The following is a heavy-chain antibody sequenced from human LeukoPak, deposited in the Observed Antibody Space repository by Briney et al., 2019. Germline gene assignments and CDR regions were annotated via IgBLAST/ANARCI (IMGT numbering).Heavy chain of an antibody. J-gene: IGHJ4*02. CDR2: IYYSGST. D-gene: IGHD3-10*01. CDR1: GGSITGSY. CDR3: ATAGPISGRHNYFDS. V-gene: IGHV4-59*01. Sequence: SETLSLTCTVSGGSITGSYWSWLRQPPGKGLEYIGYIYYSGSTNYNPSLKSRVTISVDTSKNQFSLKLTSVTAADTAVYYCATAGPISGRHNYFDSWVQGTLVTVSS.